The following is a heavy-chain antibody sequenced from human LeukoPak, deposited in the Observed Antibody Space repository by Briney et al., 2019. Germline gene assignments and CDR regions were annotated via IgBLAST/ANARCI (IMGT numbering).Heavy chain of an antibody. Sequence: GGSLRLSCAASGFTFSTYSMNWVRQAPGKGLEWVSVTYYDSNTYYADSVKGRFTISRDNSKNMVYLQMNSLRVEDTAVYYCVTPSGGYWGQGTLVTVSS. CDR3: VTPSGGY. CDR2: TYYDSNT. V-gene: IGHV3-66*04. CDR1: GFTFSTYS. D-gene: IGHD6-25*01. J-gene: IGHJ4*02.